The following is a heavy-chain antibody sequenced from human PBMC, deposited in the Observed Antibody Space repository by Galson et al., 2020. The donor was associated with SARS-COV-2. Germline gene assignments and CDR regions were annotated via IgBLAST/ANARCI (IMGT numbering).Heavy chain of an antibody. CDR2: ISGDT. CDR3: AREGTYFDFWSDQYIGNWF. J-gene: IGHJ5*01. Sequence: GGSLRLSCEASAFTFDTHGMNWVRQAPGKGLEWVSGISGDTYYADSVKDRFTISRDISKNTVYLQMNTLRAEDTAVYYCAREGTYFDFWSDQYIGNWF. V-gene: IGHV3-66*01. D-gene: IGHD3-3*01. CDR1: AFTFDTHG.